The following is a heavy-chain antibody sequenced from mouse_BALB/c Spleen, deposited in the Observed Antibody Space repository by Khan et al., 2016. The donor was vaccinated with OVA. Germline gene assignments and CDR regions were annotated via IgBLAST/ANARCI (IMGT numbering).Heavy chain of an antibody. V-gene: IGHV3-2*02. CDR3: ARTARIKY. J-gene: IGHJ2*01. D-gene: IGHD1-2*01. Sequence: EVQLQESGPGLVKPSQSLSLTCTVTGYSITSGYGWNWIRQFPGNKLEWMGYISYSGSTNYNPSIQSRISITRDTSKNQFFLQLNSVTTEDTARYYCARTARIKYWGQGTTRTGSS. CDR2: ISYSGST. CDR1: GYSITSGYG.